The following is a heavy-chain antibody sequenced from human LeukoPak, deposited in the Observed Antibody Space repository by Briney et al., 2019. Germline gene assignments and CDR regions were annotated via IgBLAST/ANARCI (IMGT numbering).Heavy chain of an antibody. CDR2: IYYSGSA. D-gene: IGHD1-26*01. Sequence: PSQTLSLTCTVSGGSISSGGYYWSWIRQRPGKGLEWIGYIYYSGSAYYNPSLKSRLTISVDTSKNQFSLKLSSVTAADTAVYYCARVPFVGSTYYFDYWGQGTLVTVSS. J-gene: IGHJ4*02. V-gene: IGHV4-31*03. CDR1: GGSISSGGYY. CDR3: ARVPFVGSTYYFDY.